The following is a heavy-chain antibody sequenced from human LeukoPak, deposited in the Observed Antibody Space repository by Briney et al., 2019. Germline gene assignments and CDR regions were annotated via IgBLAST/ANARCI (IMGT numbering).Heavy chain of an antibody. Sequence: SGPTLVKPTQTLTLTCTFSGFSLSTSGVGVGCIRQPPGKALDWLALIYWDDDKRYSPSLRSRLTITKDTSNNQVVLTLTNMDPVDTATYYCAHTTTKTDAFDIWGQGTMVTVSS. CDR2: IYWDDDK. CDR1: GFSLSTSGVG. V-gene: IGHV2-5*02. CDR3: AHTTTKTDAFDI. J-gene: IGHJ3*02. D-gene: IGHD1-14*01.